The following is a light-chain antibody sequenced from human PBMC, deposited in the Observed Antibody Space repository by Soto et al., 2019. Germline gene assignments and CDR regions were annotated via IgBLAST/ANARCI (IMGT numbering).Light chain of an antibody. CDR2: GAS. Sequence: EIVLTQPPGTLSLSPGERATLPCRASQSVSSSYLAWYQQKPGQAPRLLIYGASSRATGIPDRFSGSGSGTDFTLTISRLEPEDFAVYYCQQYGSSPRTFGQGTKVDIK. CDR3: QQYGSSPRT. J-gene: IGKJ1*01. V-gene: IGKV3-20*01. CDR1: QSVSSSY.